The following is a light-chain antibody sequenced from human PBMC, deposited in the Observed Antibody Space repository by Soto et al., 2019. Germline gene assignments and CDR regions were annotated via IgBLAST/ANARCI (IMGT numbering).Light chain of an antibody. V-gene: IGKV1-5*01. Sequence: DIQMSQSPSTLPASVGDRVTITCRASQSISNWLAWYQQKPGTAPKVLIYHASNLQSGVPSRFSGSGSGTEFTLIISSLQSEDSAVYYCQQYNRWLWTFGQGTKVDIK. CDR2: HAS. J-gene: IGKJ1*01. CDR1: QSISNW. CDR3: QQYNRWLWT.